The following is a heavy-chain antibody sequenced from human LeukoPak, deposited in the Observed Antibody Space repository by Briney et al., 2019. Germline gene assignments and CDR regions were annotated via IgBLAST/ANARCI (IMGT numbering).Heavy chain of an antibody. CDR3: ARDRTGSY. V-gene: IGHV4-59*01. J-gene: IGHJ4*02. CDR2: IYYSGST. Sequence: PSETLYLTCTVSGGVISSYYWCWIRQPPGKGLEWIGYIYYSGSTNYNPSLKSRVTISVDTSKNQFSLKLSSVTAADTAVYYCARDRTGSYWGQGTLVTVSS. D-gene: IGHD1-14*01. CDR1: GGVISSYY.